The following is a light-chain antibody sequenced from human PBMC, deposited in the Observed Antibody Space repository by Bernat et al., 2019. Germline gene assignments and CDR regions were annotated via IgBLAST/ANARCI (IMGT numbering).Light chain of an antibody. Sequence: QSVLTQPPSASGTPGQRVTISCSGSSSNIGSNTVNWYQQLPGTGPKLLIYSNNQRPSGVPDRFSGSKSGTSASLAISGLQSEDAADYYCAAWDDSLNGWVFGGGTKLTVL. CDR2: SNN. CDR1: SSNIGSNT. CDR3: AAWDDSLNGWV. J-gene: IGLJ3*02. V-gene: IGLV1-44*01.